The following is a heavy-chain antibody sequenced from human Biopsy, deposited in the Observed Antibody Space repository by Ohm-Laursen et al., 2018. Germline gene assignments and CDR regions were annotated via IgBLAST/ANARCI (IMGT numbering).Heavy chain of an antibody. CDR2: IYNSETT. J-gene: IGHJ5*02. CDR1: GDSISASTTSY. CDR3: ARHPTGFWFDP. V-gene: IGHV4-39*01. Sequence: SDTLSLTCPVSGDSISASTTSYWAWLRQPPGKGLEWIGSIYNSETTFYNPSLKSRVAISVDTSTNQFSLKVSSVTAADTALYYCARHPTGFWFDPWGHGTLVTISS.